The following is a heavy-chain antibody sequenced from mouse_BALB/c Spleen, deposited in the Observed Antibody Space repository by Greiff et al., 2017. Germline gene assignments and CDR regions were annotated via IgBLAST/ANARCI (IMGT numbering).Heavy chain of an antibody. J-gene: IGHJ1*01. CDR2: INSNGGST. Sequence: EVQLVESGGGLVQPGGSLKLSCAASGFTFSSYGMSWVRQTPDKRLELVATINSNGGSTHYPDSVKGRFTISRDNAKNTLYLQMSSLKSEDTAMYYCAREGYYGSSDWYFDVWGAGTTVTVSS. CDR1: GFTFSSYG. D-gene: IGHD1-1*01. CDR3: AREGYYGSSDWYFDV. V-gene: IGHV5-6-3*01.